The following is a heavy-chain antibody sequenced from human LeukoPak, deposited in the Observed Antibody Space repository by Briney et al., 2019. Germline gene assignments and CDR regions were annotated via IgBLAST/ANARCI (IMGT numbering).Heavy chain of an antibody. CDR1: GGSISYYY. CDR3: AGLLRFFLYYYYMDV. D-gene: IGHD3-3*01. V-gene: IGHV4-4*07. J-gene: IGHJ6*03. Sequence: PSETLSLTCTVSGGSISYYYWTWIRQPAGKGLEWIGRIYTSGSTSYNPSLKSRVTMSVDTSKNQFSLKLSSVTAADTAVYYCAGLLRFFLYYYYMDVWGKGTTVTVSS. CDR2: IYTSGST.